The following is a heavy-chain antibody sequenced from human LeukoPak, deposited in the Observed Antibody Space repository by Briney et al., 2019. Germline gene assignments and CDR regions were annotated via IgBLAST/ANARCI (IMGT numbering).Heavy chain of an antibody. V-gene: IGHV4-30-4*01. CDR1: GVSISSGDYY. CDR3: ASCPRGYSYGSALDY. CDR2: ISFRGST. J-gene: IGHJ4*02. D-gene: IGHD5-18*01. Sequence: SETLSLTCTVSGVSISSGDYYWSWIRQPPGKGLEWIGYISFRGSTYCNPSLKSRVTISVDTSKNQFSLKLNSVTAADTAVYFCASCPRGYSYGSALDYWGQGTLVTVSS.